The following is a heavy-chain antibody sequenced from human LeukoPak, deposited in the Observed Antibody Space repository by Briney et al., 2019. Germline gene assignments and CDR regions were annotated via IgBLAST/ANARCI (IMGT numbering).Heavy chain of an antibody. CDR2: VHYTGKN. V-gene: IGHV4-59*01. CDR3: ARGYYDRSDSSNPFDS. J-gene: IGHJ4*02. CDR1: GDSISSSY. Sequence: SETLSLTGTVPGDSISSSYWSWIRQPPGKRLEWVGYVHYTGKNNYNPSLNSRATIAVDMSKNQCSLTLTSVTVADTAMYYCARGYYDRSDSSNPFDSWGQGTLVTVS. D-gene: IGHD3-22*01.